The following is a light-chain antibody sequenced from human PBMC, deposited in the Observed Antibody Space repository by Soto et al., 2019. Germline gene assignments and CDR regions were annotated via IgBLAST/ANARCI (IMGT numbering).Light chain of an antibody. CDR1: SSDVGGYNH. Sequence: QSALTQPASVSGSPGQSITISCTGTSSDVGGYNHVFWYQQLPGKAPRLMIYDVSNRPSGVSNRFSASKSGNTASLTISGLQAEDEADYYCSSYASTNTLLFGGGTKLTVL. V-gene: IGLV2-14*03. CDR3: SSYASTNTLL. CDR2: DVS. J-gene: IGLJ2*01.